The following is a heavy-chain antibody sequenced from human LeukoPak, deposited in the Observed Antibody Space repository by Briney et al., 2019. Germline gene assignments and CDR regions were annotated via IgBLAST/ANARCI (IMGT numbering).Heavy chain of an antibody. CDR2: IIPIFGTA. CDR1: GGTFSSYA. D-gene: IGHD4-17*01. V-gene: IGHV1-69*05. CDR3: ARAGLFHYGDYADYFDY. J-gene: IGHJ4*02. Sequence: ASVKVSCKASGGTFSSYAISWVRQAPGQGLEWMGRIIPIFGTANYAQKFQGRVTITTGESTSTAYMELSSLRSEDTAVYYCARAGLFHYGDYADYFDYWGQGTQVTVSS.